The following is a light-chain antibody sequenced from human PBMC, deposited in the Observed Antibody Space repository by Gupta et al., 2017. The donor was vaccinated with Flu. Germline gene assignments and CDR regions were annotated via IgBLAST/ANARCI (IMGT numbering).Light chain of an antibody. CDR1: QSISSW. J-gene: IGKJ1*01. V-gene: IGKV1-5*03. CDR2: MAS. Sequence: PSTLSASVGDRVTITGRASQSISSWLAWYQQKPGKPPKLLIYMASTLETGVPSRFAGSGSGTEFTLTISSLQPDDFATYYCQEYNRYSWTFGQGTKVEIK. CDR3: QEYNRYSWT.